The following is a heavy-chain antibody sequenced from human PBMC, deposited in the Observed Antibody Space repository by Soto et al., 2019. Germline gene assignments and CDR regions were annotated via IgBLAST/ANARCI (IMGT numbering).Heavy chain of an antibody. CDR2: MSGSGGST. CDR3: AKAGEIFGVVTPFDY. V-gene: IGHV3-23*01. CDR1: GFTFSSYA. J-gene: IGHJ4*02. D-gene: IGHD3-3*01. Sequence: EVQLLESGGGLVQPGGSLRLSCAASGFTFSSYAMSWVRQAPGKGLEWVSAMSGSGGSTYYAASVKGRFTISRDNSKNTLYLQMNSLRAEDTAVYYCAKAGEIFGVVTPFDYWGQGTLVTVSS.